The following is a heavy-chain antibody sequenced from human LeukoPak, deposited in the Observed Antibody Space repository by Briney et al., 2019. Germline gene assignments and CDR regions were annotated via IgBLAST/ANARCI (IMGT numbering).Heavy chain of an antibody. J-gene: IGHJ4*02. Sequence: GASVKVSCKASGYTFAGYYMHWVRQAPGQGLEWMGWINPNSGGTNYAQKFQGRVTMTRDTSISTAYMELSRLRSDDTAVYYCARGQTIFGVVPYMYYFDYWGQGTLVTVSS. CDR1: GYTFAGYY. CDR3: ARGQTIFGVVPYMYYFDY. CDR2: INPNSGGT. D-gene: IGHD3-3*01. V-gene: IGHV1-2*02.